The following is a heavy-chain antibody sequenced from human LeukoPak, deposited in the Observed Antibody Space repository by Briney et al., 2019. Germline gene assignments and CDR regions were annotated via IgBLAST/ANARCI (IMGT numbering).Heavy chain of an antibody. CDR1: GFTVSSNY. Sequence: PGGSLRLSCAASGFTVSSNYMSWVRQAPGKGLEWVSVIYSGGSTYYADSVKGRFTISRDNSKNTLYLQMNSPRAEDTAVYYCARDGGYSGYNPSGWFDPWGQGTLVTVSS. CDR2: IYSGGST. CDR3: ARDGGYSGYNPSGWFDP. J-gene: IGHJ5*02. D-gene: IGHD5-12*01. V-gene: IGHV3-66*01.